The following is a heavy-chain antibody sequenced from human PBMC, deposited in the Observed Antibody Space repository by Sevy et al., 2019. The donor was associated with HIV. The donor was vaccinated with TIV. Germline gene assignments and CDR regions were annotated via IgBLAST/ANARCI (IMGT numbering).Heavy chain of an antibody. J-gene: IGHJ4*02. CDR2: LSFSCGKI. D-gene: IGHD2-8*01. Sequence: GGSLRLSCAVSGFNFNRYSMSWVRQAPGKGLEWVSTLSFSCGKINYADSVKGRFIISRDDSKNTLYLQMNSLRAEDTAVYFCAREGCTRPHDYWGQGTLVTASS. CDR3: AREGCTRPHDY. CDR1: GFNFNRYS. V-gene: IGHV3-23*01.